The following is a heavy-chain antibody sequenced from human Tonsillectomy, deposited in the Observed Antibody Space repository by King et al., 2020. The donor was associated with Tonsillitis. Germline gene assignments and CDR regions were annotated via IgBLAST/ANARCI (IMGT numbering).Heavy chain of an antibody. D-gene: IGHD6-19*01. CDR1: GYNFTTHW. V-gene: IGHV5-10-1*03. J-gene: IGHJ4*02. Sequence: VQLVESGAEVKTPGESLRISCRGFGYNFTTHWITWVRQMPGKGLEWMGTIDPSDSYTYYSPSFQGHVTLSADKSISTAYLQWSSLKASDTAMYYCATAVAGDFDYWGQGTLVTVSS. CDR2: IDPSDSYT. CDR3: ATAVAGDFDY.